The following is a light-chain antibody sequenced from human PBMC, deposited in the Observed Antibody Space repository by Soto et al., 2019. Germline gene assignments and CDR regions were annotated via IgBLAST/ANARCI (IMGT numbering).Light chain of an antibody. Sequence: DIQMTQSPSTLSASVGDRVTITCRASQSISSWLAWYQQKPGKAPKLLIYDASGLESGVPSRFSGSGSGTEFTLTISSLQPDGFATYYCQQYNSYWTFGQGTKVEIK. CDR2: DAS. J-gene: IGKJ1*01. CDR1: QSISSW. CDR3: QQYNSYWT. V-gene: IGKV1-5*01.